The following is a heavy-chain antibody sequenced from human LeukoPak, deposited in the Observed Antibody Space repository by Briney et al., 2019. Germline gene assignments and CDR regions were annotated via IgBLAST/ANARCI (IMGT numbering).Heavy chain of an antibody. V-gene: IGHV1-69*13. Sequence: GASVKVSCKASGGTFSSYAISWVRQAPGQGLEWMGGIIPIFGTANYAQKFQGRVTITADESTSTAYMELSSLRSEDTAVYYCAREGGLYSSSSSWGLFDYWGQGTLVTVSS. CDR1: GGTFSSYA. CDR3: AREGGLYSSSSSWGLFDY. D-gene: IGHD6-6*01. CDR2: IIPIFGTA. J-gene: IGHJ4*02.